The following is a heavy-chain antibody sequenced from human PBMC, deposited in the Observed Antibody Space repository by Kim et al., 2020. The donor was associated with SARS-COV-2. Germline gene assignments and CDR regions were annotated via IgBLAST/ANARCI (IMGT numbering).Heavy chain of an antibody. D-gene: IGHD3-10*01. J-gene: IGHJ6*02. V-gene: IGHV4-59*08. Sequence: NPSLKRRVTISVDTSKNQFSLKLSSVTAADTAVYYCARQTMAYYYYGMDVWGQGTTVTVSS. CDR3: ARQTMAYYYYGMDV.